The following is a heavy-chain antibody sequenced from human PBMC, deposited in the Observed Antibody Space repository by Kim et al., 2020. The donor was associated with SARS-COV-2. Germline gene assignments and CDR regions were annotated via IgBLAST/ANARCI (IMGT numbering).Heavy chain of an antibody. Sequence: SETLSLTCTVSGGSIRSGGYYWSWIRQHPGKGLEWIGYIYYSGSTYYNPSLKSRVTISVDTSKNQFSLKLSSVTAADTAVYYCARAFYRGPYCSGGSCYSARGRAWFDPWGQGTLVTVSS. CDR2: IYYSGST. D-gene: IGHD2-15*01. V-gene: IGHV4-31*03. J-gene: IGHJ5*02. CDR3: ARAFYRGPYCSGGSCYSARGRAWFDP. CDR1: GGSIRSGGYY.